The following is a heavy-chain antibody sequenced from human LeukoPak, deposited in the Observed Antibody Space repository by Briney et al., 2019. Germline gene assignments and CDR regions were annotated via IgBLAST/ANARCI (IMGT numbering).Heavy chain of an antibody. CDR2: INTDGSST. CDR3: ARVGSSSSHVFDI. J-gene: IGHJ3*02. D-gene: IGHD6-6*01. V-gene: IGHV3-74*01. CDR1: GFTFSSYW. Sequence: GGSLRLSCAASGFTFSSYWMHWVRQAPGKGLVWVSRINTDGSSTSYADSVKGRFTISRDNAENTLYLQMNSLRAEDTAVYYCARVGSSSSHVFDIWGQGTMVTVSS.